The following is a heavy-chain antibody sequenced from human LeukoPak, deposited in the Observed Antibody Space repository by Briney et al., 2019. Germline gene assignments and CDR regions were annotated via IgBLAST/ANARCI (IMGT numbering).Heavy chain of an antibody. CDR2: INTSGST. Sequence: SETLSLTCTVSGGSISSYYWSWIRQPAGKGLEWIGRINTSGSTYYNPSLKSRVTISVDTSRNQLSLQLSSVTAADTAVYYCARDHYYDSSGYTFGYWGQGTLVTVSS. J-gene: IGHJ4*02. V-gene: IGHV4-4*07. CDR1: GGSISSYY. CDR3: ARDHYYDSSGYTFGY. D-gene: IGHD3-22*01.